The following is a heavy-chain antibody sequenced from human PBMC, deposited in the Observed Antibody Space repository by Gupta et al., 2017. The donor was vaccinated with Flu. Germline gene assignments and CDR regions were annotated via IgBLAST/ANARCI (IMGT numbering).Heavy chain of an antibody. CDR1: GGSFSGYY. V-gene: IGHV4-34*01. J-gene: IGHJ5*02. Sequence: QVQLQQWRVGLLKPSETQSLSCAVCGGSFSGYYWIWIRQPPGTGLEWIGEINHSGSTNYNPSLKSRVTISVDTSKDQFSLKLSSVAAADTAVYYCARGTFPGWFDPWGQGTLVTVSS. CDR3: ARGTFPGWFDP. CDR2: INHSGST.